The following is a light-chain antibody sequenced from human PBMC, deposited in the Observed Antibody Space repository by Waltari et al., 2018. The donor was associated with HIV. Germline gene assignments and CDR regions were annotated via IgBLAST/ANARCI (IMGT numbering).Light chain of an antibody. Sequence: EIVLTQSPGTLSLSPGERATLSCRASQRVNTYLGWYQQKPGQPPRLLMYDVSKRAAGIPARFSGSGSGTDFSLTINNLKPEDSAVYYCQHRVSWPATFGGGTKVQIK. CDR2: DVS. CDR1: QRVNTY. CDR3: QHRVSWPAT. V-gene: IGKV3-11*01. J-gene: IGKJ4*01.